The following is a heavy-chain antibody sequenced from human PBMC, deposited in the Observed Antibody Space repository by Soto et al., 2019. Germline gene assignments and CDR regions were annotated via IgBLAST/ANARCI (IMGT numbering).Heavy chain of an antibody. CDR3: ARCLYDFWSGEGYYFDY. V-gene: IGHV3-48*02. Sequence: EVQLVESGGGLVQPGGSLRLSCAASGFTFSSYSMNWVRQAPGKGLEWVSYISSSSSTIYYADSVKGRFTISRDNAKNSLYLQMNSLRDEDTAVYYCARCLYDFWSGEGYYFDYWGQGTLVTVSS. D-gene: IGHD3-3*01. CDR1: GFTFSSYS. CDR2: ISSSSSTI. J-gene: IGHJ4*02.